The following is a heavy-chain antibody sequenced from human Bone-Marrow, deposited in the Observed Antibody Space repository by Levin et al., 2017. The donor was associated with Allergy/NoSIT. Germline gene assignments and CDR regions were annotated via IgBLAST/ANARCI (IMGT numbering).Heavy chain of an antibody. V-gene: IGHV4-34*01. CDR2: INHSGST. CDR1: GGSFSGYY. Sequence: NPSETLSLTCAVYGGSFSGYYWSWIRQPPGKGLEWIGEINHSGSTNYNPSLKSRVTISVDTSKNQFSLKLSSVTAADTAVYYCAVGYSDGPGGDWGQGTLVTVSA. J-gene: IGHJ4*02. D-gene: IGHD5-18*01. CDR3: AVGYSDGPGGD.